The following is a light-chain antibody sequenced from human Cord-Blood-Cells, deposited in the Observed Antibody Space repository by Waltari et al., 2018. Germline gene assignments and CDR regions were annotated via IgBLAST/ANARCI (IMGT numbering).Light chain of an antibody. V-gene: IGLV2-14*01. CDR3: SSYTSRSTLVV. Sequence: QSALTQPASVSGSPGQSITISCTGTSSDVGGYNYVSWYQQHPGKAPKLMIYYVSNRPLGVSNRFSGSKLGNTASLTISGLQAEDEADYYCSSYTSRSTLVVFGGGTKLTIL. CDR2: YVS. CDR1: SSDVGGYNY. J-gene: IGLJ2*01.